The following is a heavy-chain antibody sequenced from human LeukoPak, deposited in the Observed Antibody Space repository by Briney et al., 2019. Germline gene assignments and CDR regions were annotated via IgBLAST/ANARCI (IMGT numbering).Heavy chain of an antibody. CDR2: IYPGDSDT. Sequence: GESLKISCKGSGYSFTSYWIGWVRQMPGKGLEWMGIIYPGDSDTRYSPSFQGQVTILADKSISTAYLQWSSLKASDTAMYYCASNDYYDSSGYYYAGAFDIWGQGTMVTVSS. CDR3: ASNDYYDSSGYYYAGAFDI. V-gene: IGHV5-51*01. J-gene: IGHJ3*02. D-gene: IGHD3-22*01. CDR1: GYSFTSYW.